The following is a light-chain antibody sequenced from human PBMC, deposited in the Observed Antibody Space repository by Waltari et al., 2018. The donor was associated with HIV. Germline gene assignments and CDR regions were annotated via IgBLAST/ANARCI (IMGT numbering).Light chain of an antibody. Sequence: QSALTQPPSASGSPGQSVTISCTGTSSDVGGYNYVSWYQQYPGKAPKLMISEVNKRPSGVPDRFSGSKSGNTASLTVSGLQAEDEADYYCSSYAGNNVLFGGGTKLKVL. CDR1: SSDVGGYNY. CDR3: SSYAGNNVL. CDR2: EVN. J-gene: IGLJ2*01. V-gene: IGLV2-8*01.